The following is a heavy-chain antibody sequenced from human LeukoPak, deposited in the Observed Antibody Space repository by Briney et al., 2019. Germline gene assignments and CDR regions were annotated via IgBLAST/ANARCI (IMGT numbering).Heavy chain of an antibody. V-gene: IGHV3-23*01. CDR1: GFAFSSYA. CDR3: AKDLHSSGWHPDNDY. J-gene: IGHJ4*02. D-gene: IGHD6-19*01. Sequence: PGGPLRLSGGASGFAFSSYAMSWGRQAPGKGLEWCSAISGSGVSTYYADSVKGRFTISRDNSNNTLYLQLNSLRAEDTAVYYCAKDLHSSGWHPDNDYWGQGTLVTVSS. CDR2: ISGSGVST.